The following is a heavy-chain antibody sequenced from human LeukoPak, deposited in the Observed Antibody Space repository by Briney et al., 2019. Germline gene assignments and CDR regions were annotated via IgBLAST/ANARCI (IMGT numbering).Heavy chain of an antibody. D-gene: IGHD2-2*01. Sequence: GGSLRLSCAASGFTFSTYAMNWVRQAPGKGLEWVSSISTSSRYIYYKDSVRGRFTISRDDAKNSLYLEMNSLRAEDTAVYYCARADCSSSTCYLRRSWFDPWGQGTLVTVSS. CDR1: GFTFSTYA. CDR3: ARADCSSSTCYLRRSWFDP. J-gene: IGHJ5*02. V-gene: IGHV3-21*01. CDR2: ISTSSRYI.